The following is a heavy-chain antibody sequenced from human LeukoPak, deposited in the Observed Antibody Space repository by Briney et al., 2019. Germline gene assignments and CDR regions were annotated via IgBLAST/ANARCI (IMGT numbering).Heavy chain of an antibody. CDR3: AKERDTMVRVFDY. CDR2: ISYDGSNK. D-gene: IGHD3-10*01. Sequence: PGGSLRLSCADSGFTFSSYGMHWVRQAPGKGLEWVAVISYDGSNKYYADSVKGRFTISRDNSKNTLYLQMSSLRAEDTAVYYCAKERDTMVRVFDYWGQGTLVTVSS. J-gene: IGHJ4*02. CDR1: GFTFSSYG. V-gene: IGHV3-30*18.